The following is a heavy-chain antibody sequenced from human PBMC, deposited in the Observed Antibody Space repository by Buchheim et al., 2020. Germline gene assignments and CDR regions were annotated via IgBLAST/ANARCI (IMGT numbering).Heavy chain of an antibody. CDR3: ARAPFCSGGSCYIDY. CDR2: INWNGDST. J-gene: IGHJ4*02. D-gene: IGHD2-15*01. V-gene: IGHV3-20*04. CDR1: GFTFDDYG. Sequence: EVQLVDSGGGVVRPGESLRLSCAASGFTFDDYGMSWVRQAPGKGLEWVSGINWNGDSTGYADSVKGRFTISRDNATTSLYLQMNSLRVEDTALYYCARAPFCSGGSCYIDYWGQGTL.